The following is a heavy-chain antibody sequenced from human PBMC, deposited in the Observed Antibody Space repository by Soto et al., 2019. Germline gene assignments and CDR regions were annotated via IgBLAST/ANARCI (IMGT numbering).Heavy chain of an antibody. CDR3: AKDGEQLDFDY. J-gene: IGHJ4*02. D-gene: IGHD6-6*01. V-gene: IGHV3-23*01. Sequence: HPGGSLRLSCAASGFTFSNYAMSWVRQAPGKGLEWVSAISGGGYTYYADSVKGRFTISRDNSKNTLYLQMNSLRAEDTAVYYCAKDGEQLDFDYWGQGTLVTVSS. CDR1: GFTFSNYA. CDR2: ISGGGYT.